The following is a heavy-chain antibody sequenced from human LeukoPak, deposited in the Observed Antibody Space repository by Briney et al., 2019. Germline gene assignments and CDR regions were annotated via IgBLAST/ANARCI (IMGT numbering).Heavy chain of an antibody. CDR2: IYHNGRD. V-gene: IGHV4-39*07. CDR1: GGSISSGTYY. Sequence: KPSETLSLTCTVSGGSISSGTYYWGWIRQPPGKGLEWIGSIYHNGRDYYNPSLKSRVSISVDTSKNHFSLHLTSVTAADTAIYYCARGGVIVAVYFDFWGQGTLVTFSS. D-gene: IGHD2/OR15-2a*01. CDR3: ARGGVIVAVYFDF. J-gene: IGHJ4*02.